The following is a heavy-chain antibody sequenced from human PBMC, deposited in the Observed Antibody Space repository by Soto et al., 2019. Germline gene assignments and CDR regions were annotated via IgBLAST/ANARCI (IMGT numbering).Heavy chain of an antibody. Sequence: QVQLLESGGGVVQPGRSLRLSCAASGFTFSSYGMHWVRQAPGKGLEWVSAMSADGANYYYADSVKGRFTVSRDNSKKTLYLKMNNLSAEDSAVYDWAQGFSGWNPNCFDCWGQGTLVTVSS. D-gene: IGHD6-19*01. CDR3: AQGFSGWNPNCFDC. J-gene: IGHJ4*02. CDR2: MSADGANY. V-gene: IGHV3-30*18. CDR1: GFTFSSYG.